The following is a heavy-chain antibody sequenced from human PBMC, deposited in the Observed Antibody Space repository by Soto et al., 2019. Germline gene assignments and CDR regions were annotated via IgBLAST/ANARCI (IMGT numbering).Heavy chain of an antibody. CDR3: AQRPAAYDIFTGYWYFFY. CDR1: GFSLSTSGVG. J-gene: IGHJ4*02. CDR2: IYWDDDK. V-gene: IGHV2-5*02. Sequence: QITLKESGPTLVKPTQTLTLTCTFSGFSLSTSGVGVGWIRQPPGKALEWLALIYWDDDKRYSPSLNGRLTNTKGTSKPQEVLTMTNMDTLATATCYFAQRPAAYDIFTGYWYFFYWGQGTLVTVSS. D-gene: IGHD3-9*01.